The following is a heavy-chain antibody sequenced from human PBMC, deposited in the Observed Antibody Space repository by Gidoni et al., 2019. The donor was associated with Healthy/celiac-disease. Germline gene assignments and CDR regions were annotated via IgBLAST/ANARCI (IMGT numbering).Heavy chain of an antibody. CDR3: ARDEVGYYCSGSYPGGGSYGMDV. Sequence: EVQLVESGGGLVQPGGSLRLSCAASGFTLSSYEMNWVRQAPGQGLEWVSDISSSRSTLYYADFLKGRFTISRDNAKNSLYLQMNSLRAEDTAVYYCARDEVGYYCSGSYPGGGSYGMDVWGQGTTVTVSS. V-gene: IGHV3-48*03. CDR1: GFTLSSYE. CDR2: ISSSRSTL. D-gene: IGHD3-10*01. J-gene: IGHJ6*02.